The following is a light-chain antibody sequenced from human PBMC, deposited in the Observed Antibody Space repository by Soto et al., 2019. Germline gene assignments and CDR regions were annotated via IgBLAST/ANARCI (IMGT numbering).Light chain of an antibody. Sequence: AIRMTQSPSSFSASTGDRVTITCRASQGISSYLSWYQQKPGKSPKLLIYAASTLQSGVQSRFSGSGSGTDFTLTISCLQSEDFATYYCQQYYSYPITFCPGTKVDIK. V-gene: IGKV1-8*01. CDR1: QGISSY. CDR3: QQYYSYPIT. CDR2: AAS. J-gene: IGKJ3*01.